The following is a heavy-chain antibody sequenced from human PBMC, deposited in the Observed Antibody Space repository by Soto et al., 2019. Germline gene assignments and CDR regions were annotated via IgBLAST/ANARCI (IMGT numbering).Heavy chain of an antibody. CDR3: ARISDYDILTGYSPAQFDY. CDR2: INPSGGST. V-gene: IGHV1-46*01. Sequence: ASVKVSCKASGYTFTSYYMHWVRQAPGQGLEWMGIINPSGGSTSYAQKFQGRVTMTRDTSTSTVYMEPSSLRSEDTAVYYCARISDYDILTGYSPAQFDYWGQGTLVTVSS. J-gene: IGHJ4*02. D-gene: IGHD3-9*01. CDR1: GYTFTSYY.